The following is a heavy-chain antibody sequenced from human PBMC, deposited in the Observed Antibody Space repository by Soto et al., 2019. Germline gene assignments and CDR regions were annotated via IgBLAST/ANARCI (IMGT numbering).Heavy chain of an antibody. J-gene: IGHJ3*02. Sequence: EVQLVETGGGLIQPGGSLRLSCAASGFTVSSNYMSWVRQAPGKGLEWVSVIYSGGSTYYADSVKGRFTISRDNSKNTLYLQMSSLRAEDTAVYYCARGGIAAAGFSYAFDIWGQGTMVTVSS. V-gene: IGHV3-53*02. CDR1: GFTVSSNY. D-gene: IGHD6-13*01. CDR2: IYSGGST. CDR3: ARGGIAAAGFSYAFDI.